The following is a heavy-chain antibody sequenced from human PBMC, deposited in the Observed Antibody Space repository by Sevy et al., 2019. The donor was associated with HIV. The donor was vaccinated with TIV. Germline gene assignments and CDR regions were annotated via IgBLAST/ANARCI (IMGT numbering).Heavy chain of an antibody. CDR1: GFTFSMYS. V-gene: IGHV3-23*01. J-gene: IGHJ4*02. Sequence: GGSLRLSCAASGFTFSMYSMSWVRQPPGKGLEWVSTLSFGCNEINYADSVKGRFTISRDNSKSSVYLQMNNLRPEDTAVYYCAREGCTKPHDYWGQGTLVTVSS. D-gene: IGHD2-8*01. CDR3: AREGCTKPHDY. CDR2: LSFGCNEI.